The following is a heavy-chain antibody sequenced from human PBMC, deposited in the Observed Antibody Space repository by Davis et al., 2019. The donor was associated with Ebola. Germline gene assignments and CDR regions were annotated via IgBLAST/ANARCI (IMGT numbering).Heavy chain of an antibody. CDR2: ISYDGSNK. D-gene: IGHD3-16*02. CDR3: AKQGIMITFGGVIADYYGMDV. J-gene: IGHJ6*02. Sequence: GESLKISCAASGFTFSNYGMHWVRQAPGKGLEWVAVISYDGSNKYYADSVKGRFTISRDNAKNSLFLQMNSLRAEDTAVYYCAKQGIMITFGGVIADYYGMDVWGQGTTVTVSS. CDR1: GFTFSNYG. V-gene: IGHV3-33*05.